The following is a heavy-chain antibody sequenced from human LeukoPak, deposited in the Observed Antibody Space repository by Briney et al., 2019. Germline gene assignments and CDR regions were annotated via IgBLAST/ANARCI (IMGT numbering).Heavy chain of an antibody. CDR3: ARAKVGAADY. D-gene: IGHD1-26*01. V-gene: IGHV4-59*12. J-gene: IGHJ4*02. CDR2: VYYSGSI. CDR1: GGSISSNY. Sequence: SETLSLTCIVSGGSISSNYWNWIRQPPGKGLEWIGYVYYSGSINYNPSLKSRVTISMDTSKNQFSLKLSSVTAADTAVYYCARAKVGAADYWGQGTLVTVSS.